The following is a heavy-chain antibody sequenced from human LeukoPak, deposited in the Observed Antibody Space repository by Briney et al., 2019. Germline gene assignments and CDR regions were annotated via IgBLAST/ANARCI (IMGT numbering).Heavy chain of an antibody. J-gene: IGHJ4*02. CDR2: IIPIFGTA. V-gene: IGHV1-69*05. D-gene: IGHD2-2*01. CDR3: ANYCSSTSCYGALDY. CDR1: GYSFTSYG. Sequence: ASVKVSCKASGYSFTSYGISWVRQAPGQGLEWMGGIIPIFGTANYAQKFQGRVTITTDESTSTAYMELSSLRSEDTAVYYCANYCSSTSCYGALDYWGQGTLVTVSS.